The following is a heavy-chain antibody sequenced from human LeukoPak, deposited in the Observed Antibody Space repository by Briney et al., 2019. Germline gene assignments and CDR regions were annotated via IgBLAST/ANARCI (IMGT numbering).Heavy chain of an antibody. V-gene: IGHV4-34*01. D-gene: IGHD5-12*01. CDR3: ARATSSYFYYMDV. CDR1: GGSFSGYY. J-gene: IGHJ6*03. Sequence: SETLSLTCAVYGGSFSGYYWSWIRQPPGKGLEWIGEINHSGSTNYNPSLKSRVTISVDTSKNQFSLNVSSVTAADTAVHYCARATSSYFYYMDVWGKGTTVTISS. CDR2: INHSGST.